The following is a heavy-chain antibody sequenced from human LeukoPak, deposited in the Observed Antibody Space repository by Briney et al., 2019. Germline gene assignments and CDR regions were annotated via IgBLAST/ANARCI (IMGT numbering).Heavy chain of an antibody. CDR3: AKDHYWSIDY. CDR2: INSDGSST. CDR1: GLISTSYW. D-gene: IGHD3-3*01. Sequence: GGSLRLSCAASGLISTSYWMHWVRQAPGKGLVWVSRINSDGSSTTYADSVKGRFTISRDNAKNTLYLQMNSLRAEDTGVYYCAKDHYWSIDYWGRGTLVTVSS. J-gene: IGHJ4*02. V-gene: IGHV3-74*01.